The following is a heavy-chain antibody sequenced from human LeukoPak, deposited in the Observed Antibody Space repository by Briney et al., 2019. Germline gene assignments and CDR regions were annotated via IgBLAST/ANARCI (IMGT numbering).Heavy chain of an antibody. CDR3: PRQVRIAAAGTGWFDP. V-gene: IGHV4-39*01. CDR2: IYYSGST. J-gene: IGHJ5*02. D-gene: IGHD6-13*01. Sequence: SETLSLTCTVSGGSISSSSYYWGWIRQPPGKGLEWIGSIYYSGSTYYNPSLKSRVTISVDTSKNQFSLKLSSVTAADTAVYYCPRQVRIAAAGTGWFDPWGQGTVVTVSS. CDR1: GGSISSSSYY.